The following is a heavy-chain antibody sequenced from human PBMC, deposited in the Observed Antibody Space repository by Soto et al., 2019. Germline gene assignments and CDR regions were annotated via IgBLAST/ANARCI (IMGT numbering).Heavy chain of an antibody. D-gene: IGHD6-19*01. CDR1: GFSLSTSGVG. V-gene: IGHV2-5*02. J-gene: IGHJ4*02. Sequence: SGPTLVNPTQTLTLTCTFSGFSLSTSGVGVGWIRQPPGKALEWLALIYWDDDKRYSPSLKSRLTITKDTSKNQVVLTMTNMKPVDTATYYCAHITTAVAGTRLIDYWGQGTLVTVSS. CDR2: IYWDDDK. CDR3: AHITTAVAGTRLIDY.